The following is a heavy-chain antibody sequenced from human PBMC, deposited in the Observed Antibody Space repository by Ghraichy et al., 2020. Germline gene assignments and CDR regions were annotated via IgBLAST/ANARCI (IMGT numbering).Heavy chain of an antibody. CDR3: ARQNFDY. CDR2: IYYSGST. Sequence: SETLCLTCTVSGGSISSSSYYWGWIRQPPGKGLEWIGSIYYSGSTYYNPSLKSRVTISVDTSKNQFSLKLSSVTAADTAVYYCARQNFDYWGQGTLVTVSS. J-gene: IGHJ4*02. V-gene: IGHV4-39*01. CDR1: GGSISSSSYY.